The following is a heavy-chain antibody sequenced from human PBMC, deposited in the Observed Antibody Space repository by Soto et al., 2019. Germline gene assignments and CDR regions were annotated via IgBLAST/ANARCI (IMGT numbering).Heavy chain of an antibody. CDR2: MNPNSGNT. CDR3: AVDLGYCSGGSCYKDGPDAFDI. Sequence: ASVKVSCKASGYTFTSYYINWVRQATGQGLEWMGWMNPNSGNTGYAQKFQGRVTMTRNTSISTAYMELSSLRSEDTAVYYCAVDLGYCSGGSCYKDGPDAFDIWGQGTMVTVS. V-gene: IGHV1-8*01. D-gene: IGHD2-15*01. J-gene: IGHJ3*02. CDR1: GYTFTSYY.